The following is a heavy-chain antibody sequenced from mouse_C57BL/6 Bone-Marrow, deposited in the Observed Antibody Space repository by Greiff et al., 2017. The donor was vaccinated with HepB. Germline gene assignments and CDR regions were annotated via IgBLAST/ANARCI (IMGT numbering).Heavy chain of an antibody. D-gene: IGHD1-1*01. CDR1: GYSITSGYY. CDR2: ISYDGSN. Sequence: EVHLVESGPGLVKPSQSLSLTCSVTGYSITSGYYWNWIRQFPGNKLEWMGYISYDGSNNYNPSLKNRISITRDTSKNQFFLKLNSVTTEDTATYYCARRGYYYGSSYGFAYWGQGTLVTVSA. J-gene: IGHJ3*01. CDR3: ARRGYYYGSSYGFAY. V-gene: IGHV3-6*01.